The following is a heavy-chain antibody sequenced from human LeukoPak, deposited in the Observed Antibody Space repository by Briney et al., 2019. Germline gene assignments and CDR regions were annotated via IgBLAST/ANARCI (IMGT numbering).Heavy chain of an antibody. J-gene: IGHJ4*02. V-gene: IGHV3-30*04. CDR2: ISYDGSNE. CDR1: GFTFSSYV. D-gene: IGHD5-18*01. CDR3: AKDLYSYGYFYDY. Sequence: GGSLRLSCAASGFTFSSYVMHWVRQAPGKGLEWVAIISYDGSNEYYADSVKGRFTISRDNSKNTLYLQMNSLRAADTAVYYCAKDLYSYGYFYDYWGQGTLVTVSS.